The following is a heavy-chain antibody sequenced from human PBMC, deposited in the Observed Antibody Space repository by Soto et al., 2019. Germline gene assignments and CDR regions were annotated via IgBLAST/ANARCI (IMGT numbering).Heavy chain of an antibody. CDR2: INPSGGST. J-gene: IGHJ4*02. CDR1: GYTFTSYY. Sequence: QVQLVQSGAEVKKPGASVKVSCKASGYTFTSYYMHWVRQAPGQGLEWMGIINPSGGSTSYAQKFQGRVTMTRDTSTSTVYMELSSLRSEDTAVYYCAREAFSRYSSGWDGTTGLFDYWGQGTLVTVSS. D-gene: IGHD6-19*01. CDR3: AREAFSRYSSGWDGTTGLFDY. V-gene: IGHV1-46*01.